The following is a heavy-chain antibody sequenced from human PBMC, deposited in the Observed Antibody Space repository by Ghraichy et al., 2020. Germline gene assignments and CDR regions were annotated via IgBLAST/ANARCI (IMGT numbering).Heavy chain of an antibody. CDR3: AKRVMTSKYFDY. D-gene: IGHD2-21*01. CDR1: GFTFSSYA. J-gene: IGHJ4*02. V-gene: IGHV3-23*01. CDR2: ISVSGGST. Sequence: GSLNISCAASGFTFSSYAMNWVRQAPGKGLEWVSSISVSGGSTYYADSVKGRFTISRDNSKNTLYLQMNSLRAEDTAVYYCAKRVMTSKYFDYWGQGTLVTVSS.